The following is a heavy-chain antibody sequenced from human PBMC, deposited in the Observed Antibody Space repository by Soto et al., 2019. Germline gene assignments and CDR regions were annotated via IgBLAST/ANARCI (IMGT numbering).Heavy chain of an antibody. CDR2: ISSSGEST. CDR1: GFIFTTYA. V-gene: IGHV3-23*01. D-gene: IGHD3-10*01. Sequence: GGSRRLSCATCGFIFTTYAMNWVRQAPGKGLEWVSAISSSGESTFYAESVRGRFTISRDNSLNTLYLQMRSLRPEDTAVYYCAHPRGFGVFDAVDIWGKGTMVT. CDR3: AHPRGFGVFDAVDI. J-gene: IGHJ3*02.